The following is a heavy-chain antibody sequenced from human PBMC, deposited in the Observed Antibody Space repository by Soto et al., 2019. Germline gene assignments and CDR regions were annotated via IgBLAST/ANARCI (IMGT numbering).Heavy chain of an antibody. CDR1: GYPVTAYY. Sequence: QLHLVQSGAVVKKPGASVTVSCSASGYPVTAYYMHWVRQAPGRGLEWMGGINPATGAAKYTQTFQVGFTMTRDTPTSTVFMELSGLTSEDTAVFYCARGGGVGVAGSAAFDMWGQGTLVTVSS. J-gene: IGHJ3*02. V-gene: IGHV1-2*02. CDR3: ARGGGVGVAGSAAFDM. D-gene: IGHD3-3*01. CDR2: INPATGAA.